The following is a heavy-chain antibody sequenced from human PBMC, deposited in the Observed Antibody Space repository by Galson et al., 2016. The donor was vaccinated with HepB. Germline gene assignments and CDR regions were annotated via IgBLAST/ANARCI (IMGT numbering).Heavy chain of an antibody. V-gene: IGHV1-8*01. CDR3: AKRARLAVECLVWFDS. J-gene: IGHJ5*01. CDR2: SSPTSGAS. CDR1: GFTFAAYD. D-gene: IGHD6-19*01. Sequence: SVKVSCKASGFTFAAYDINWVRQAPGQGLKWVGCSSPTSGASDYSQKFRGRVTLTRDNSMSTAYLELNNLTSEDTAVYYCAKRARLAVECLVWFDSWGQGTQVTVSS.